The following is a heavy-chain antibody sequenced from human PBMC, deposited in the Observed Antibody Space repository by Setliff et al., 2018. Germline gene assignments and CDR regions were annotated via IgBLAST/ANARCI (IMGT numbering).Heavy chain of an antibody. V-gene: IGHV1-18*01. J-gene: IGHJ1*01. D-gene: IGHD5-12*01. CDR1: GYNFKTYA. CDR2: ISLYDGHT. CDR3: ARGNPAERYEY. Sequence: ASVKVSCKASGYNFKTYAISWVRQAPGQGLEWMGFISLYDGHTNYAQNFQGRLTVTTETSTSTAYMELSSLRFDDTAVYYCARGNPAERYEYWGQGTLVTVS.